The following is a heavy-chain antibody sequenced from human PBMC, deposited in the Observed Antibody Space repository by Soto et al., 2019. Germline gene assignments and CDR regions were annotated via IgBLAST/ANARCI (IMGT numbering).Heavy chain of an antibody. CDR3: ARDVSGVAGSDAFDI. CDR1: GYSISSGYY. CDR2: IYHSGST. J-gene: IGHJ3*02. Sequence: NPSETLSLTCAVSGYSISSGYYWGWIRQPPGKGLEWIGSIYHSGSTYYNPSLKRRVTISVDTSKNQFSLKLSSVTAADTAVYYCARDVSGVAGSDAFDIWGQGTMVTVSS. V-gene: IGHV4-38-2*02. D-gene: IGHD6-19*01.